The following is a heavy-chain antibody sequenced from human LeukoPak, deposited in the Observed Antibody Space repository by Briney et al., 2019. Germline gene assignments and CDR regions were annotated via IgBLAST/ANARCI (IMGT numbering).Heavy chain of an antibody. J-gene: IGHJ4*02. D-gene: IGHD4-17*01. CDR3: ARAKTDYGPYYFDY. CDR2: IYYSGST. Sequence: SETLSLTCTVSGGSISSYYWSWIRQPPGKGLEWIGYIYYSGSTNYNPSLKSPVTISVDTSKNQFSLKLSSVTAADTAVYYCARAKTDYGPYYFDYWGQGTLVTVSS. CDR1: GGSISSYY. V-gene: IGHV4-59*01.